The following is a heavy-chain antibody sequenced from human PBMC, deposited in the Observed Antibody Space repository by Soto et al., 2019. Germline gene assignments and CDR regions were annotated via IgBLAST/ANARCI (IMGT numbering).Heavy chain of an antibody. Sequence: GGSLRLSCAASGFTFSSYAMSWVRQAPGKGLEWVSAISGSGGSTYYADSVKGRFTISRDNSKNTLYLQMNSLRAEETAVYYCAKDSSSSVWIFDYWGQGTLVTVSS. V-gene: IGHV3-23*01. CDR2: ISGSGGST. J-gene: IGHJ4*02. CDR1: GFTFSSYA. CDR3: AKDSSSSVWIFDY. D-gene: IGHD6-6*01.